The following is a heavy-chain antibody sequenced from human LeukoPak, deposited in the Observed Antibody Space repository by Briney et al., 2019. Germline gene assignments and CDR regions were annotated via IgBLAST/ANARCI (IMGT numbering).Heavy chain of an antibody. D-gene: IGHD6-19*01. J-gene: IGHJ4*02. CDR2: IYTSGST. CDR3: ASTIAVAGKDFDY. Sequence: SETLSLTCAVYGGSFSGYYWSWIRQPPGKGLEWIGRIYTSGSTNYNPSLKSRVTISVDTSKNQFSLKLSSVTAADTAVYYCASTIAVAGKDFDYWGQGTLVTVSS. V-gene: IGHV4-59*10. CDR1: GGSFSGYY.